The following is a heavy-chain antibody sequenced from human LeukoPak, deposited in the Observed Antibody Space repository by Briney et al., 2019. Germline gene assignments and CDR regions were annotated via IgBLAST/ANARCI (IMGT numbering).Heavy chain of an antibody. CDR2: ISAYNGNT. V-gene: IGHV1-18*01. J-gene: IGHJ4*02. D-gene: IGHD3-9*01. Sequence: ASVKVSCKASDYTFTSYGISWVRQAPGQGLEWMGWISAYNGNTNYAHKLQGRVTMTTDTSTSTAYMELRSLRSDDTAVYYCARLYYDILTGYSLFDYWGQGTLVTVSS. CDR1: DYTFTSYG. CDR3: ARLYYDILTGYSLFDY.